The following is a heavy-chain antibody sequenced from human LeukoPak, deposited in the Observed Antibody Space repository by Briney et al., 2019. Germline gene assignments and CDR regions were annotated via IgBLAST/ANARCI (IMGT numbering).Heavy chain of an antibody. CDR1: GFTFSSYA. CDR2: ISWNSGSI. Sequence: GGSLRLSCAVSGFTFSSYAMSWVRQAPGKGLEWVSGISWNSGSIGYADSVKGRFTISRDNAKNSLYLQMNSLRAEDTALYYCAKDARGSSGWYGGGYYMDVWGKGTTVTVSS. CDR3: AKDARGSSGWYGGGYYMDV. V-gene: IGHV3-9*01. D-gene: IGHD6-19*01. J-gene: IGHJ6*03.